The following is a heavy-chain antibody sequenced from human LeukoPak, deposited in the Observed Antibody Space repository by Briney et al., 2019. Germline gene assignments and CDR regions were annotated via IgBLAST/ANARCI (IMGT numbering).Heavy chain of an antibody. CDR1: GFTFSSYE. CDR3: AREHWAAPDH. V-gene: IGHV3-48*03. J-gene: IGHJ4*02. D-gene: IGHD3-16*01. CDR2: ISSSGSTI. Sequence: GGSLRLSCAASGFTFSSYEMNWVRQAPRKGLEWVSYISSSGSTIYYADSVKGRFTISRDNAKSSMYLEMNSLRAEDTAVYYCAREHWAAPDHWGQGTLVTVSP.